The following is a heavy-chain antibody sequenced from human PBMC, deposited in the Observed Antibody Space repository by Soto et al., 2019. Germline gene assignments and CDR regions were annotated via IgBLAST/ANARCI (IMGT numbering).Heavy chain of an antibody. D-gene: IGHD4-4*01. J-gene: IGHJ4*02. CDR3: ARTTVTSLFDY. Sequence: QVQLQESGPGLVKPSQTLSLTCTVSGGSISSGDYYWSWIRQPPGKGLEWIGYIHYSGSTYYNPSIKSRFTKSVDPSQNQFSLKLSSVTAADTAVYYCARTTVTSLFDYWGQGTLVTVSS. CDR2: IHYSGST. V-gene: IGHV4-30-4*01. CDR1: GGSISSGDYY.